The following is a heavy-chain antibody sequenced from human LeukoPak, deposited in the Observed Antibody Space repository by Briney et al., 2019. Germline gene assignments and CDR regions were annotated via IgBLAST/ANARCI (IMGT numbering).Heavy chain of an antibody. Sequence: SQTLSVTCAISGDSVSSSTAAWNWIRQSPSRGLEWLGRTYYRSRWLNDFAPSVRGRIFFNPDTSKNQISLQLNSVTPEDTAVYYCARDVHGQIDYWGQGTLVTVSS. CDR3: ARDVHGQIDY. CDR2: TYYRSRWLN. D-gene: IGHD4-17*01. J-gene: IGHJ4*02. CDR1: GDSVSSSTAA. V-gene: IGHV6-1*01.